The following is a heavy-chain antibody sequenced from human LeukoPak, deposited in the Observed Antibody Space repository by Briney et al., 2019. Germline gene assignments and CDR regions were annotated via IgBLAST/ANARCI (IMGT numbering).Heavy chain of an antibody. D-gene: IGHD1-1*01. V-gene: IGHV3-66*01. CDR3: VNSRNDGDVDY. CDR2: IYSGGST. CDR1: GFTVSSKY. J-gene: IGHJ4*02. Sequence: GGSLRLSCAASGFTVSSKYMSWVRQAPGKGLEWVSVIYSGGSTYYADSVKGRFTISRDNSKNTLYLQMNSLRVEDTAVYYCVNSRNDGDVDYWGQGTLVTVSS.